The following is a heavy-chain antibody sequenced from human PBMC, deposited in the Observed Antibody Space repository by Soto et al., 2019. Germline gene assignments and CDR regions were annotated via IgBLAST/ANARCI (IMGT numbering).Heavy chain of an antibody. D-gene: IGHD4-17*01. V-gene: IGHV1-18*01. CDR1: GYTFTSYG. CDR3: ARFSDDYGDLSHLYYYYYYMDV. J-gene: IGHJ6*03. Sequence: ASVKVSCKASGYTFTSYGISWVRQAPGQGLEWMGWISAYNGNTNYAQKLQGRVTMTTDTSTSTAYMELRSLRSDDTAVYYCARFSDDYGDLSHLYYYYYYMDVWGKGTTVTVSS. CDR2: ISAYNGNT.